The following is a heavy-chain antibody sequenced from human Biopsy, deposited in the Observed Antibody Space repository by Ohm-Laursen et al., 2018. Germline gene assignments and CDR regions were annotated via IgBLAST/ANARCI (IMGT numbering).Heavy chain of an antibody. CDR3: AKDRRTMRVWYFDL. J-gene: IGHJ2*01. Sequence: SLRLSCAAFGFTFATYGMSWVRQAPGKGLEWVSGISSTGNSTYYADSVKGRFTIPRDNSKNTLYLQLNSLRVEDTALYYCAKDRRTMRVWYFDLWGRGTLVTVSS. CDR2: ISSTGNST. V-gene: IGHV3-23*01. CDR1: GFTFATYG. D-gene: IGHD4/OR15-4a*01.